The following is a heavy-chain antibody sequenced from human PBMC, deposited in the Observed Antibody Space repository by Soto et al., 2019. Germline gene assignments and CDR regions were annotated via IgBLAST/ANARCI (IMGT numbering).Heavy chain of an antibody. J-gene: IGHJ6*02. CDR3: ARVVPAAIRIWWYYYGMDV. D-gene: IGHD2-2*02. CDR1: GFTFSSYW. CDR2: IKQDGSEK. V-gene: IGHV3-7*05. Sequence: GGSLRLSCAASGFTFSSYWMSWVRQAPGKGLEWVANIKQDGSEKYYVDSVKGRFTISRDNAKNSLYLQMNSLRAEDTAVYYCARVVPAAIRIWWYYYGMDVWGQGTTVTVSS.